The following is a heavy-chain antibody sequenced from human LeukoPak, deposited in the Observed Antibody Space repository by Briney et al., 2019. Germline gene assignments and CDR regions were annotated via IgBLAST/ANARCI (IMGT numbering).Heavy chain of an antibody. CDR2: IYSGGST. Sequence: PGGSLRLSCAASGFTVSSNYMSWVRQAPGKGLEWVSVIYSGGSTYYADSVKGRFTISRDNAKNSLYLQMNSLRAEDTAVYYCARLSAVAADYWGQGTLVTVSS. D-gene: IGHD6-19*01. CDR3: ARLSAVAADY. V-gene: IGHV3-66*04. J-gene: IGHJ4*02. CDR1: GFTVSSNY.